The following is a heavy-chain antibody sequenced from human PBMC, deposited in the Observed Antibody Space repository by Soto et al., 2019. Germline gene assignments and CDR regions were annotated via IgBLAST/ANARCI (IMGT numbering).Heavy chain of an antibody. V-gene: IGHV3-30-3*01. D-gene: IGHD2-2*02. J-gene: IGHJ6*02. Sequence: GGSLRLSCAASGFTFSSYAMHWVRQAPGKGLEWVAVISYDGSNKYYADSVKGRFTISRDNSKNTLYLQMNSLRAEDTAVYYCARAHTYPYYYYGMDVWGQGTTVTVSS. CDR2: ISYDGSNK. CDR1: GFTFSSYA. CDR3: ARAHTYPYYYYGMDV.